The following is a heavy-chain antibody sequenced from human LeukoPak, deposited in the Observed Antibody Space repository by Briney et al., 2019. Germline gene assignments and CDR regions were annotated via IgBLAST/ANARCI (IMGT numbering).Heavy chain of an antibody. Sequence: GGSLRLSCAASGFTFSSYAMSWVRQAPGKGLEWVSAISGSGGSTYYADSVKGRFTISRDNSKNTLYLQMNSLRAGDTAVYYCAKRGSYSSSWTRGYYYGMDVWGQGTTVTVSS. V-gene: IGHV3-23*01. J-gene: IGHJ6*02. CDR3: AKRGSYSSSWTRGYYYGMDV. CDR1: GFTFSSYA. CDR2: ISGSGGST. D-gene: IGHD6-13*01.